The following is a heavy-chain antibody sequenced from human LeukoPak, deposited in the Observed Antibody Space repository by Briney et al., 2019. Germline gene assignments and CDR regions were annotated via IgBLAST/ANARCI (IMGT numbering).Heavy chain of an antibody. V-gene: IGHV3-66*01. J-gene: IGHJ4*02. D-gene: IGHD1-26*01. CDR1: GFTVSSTY. CDR3: ASGIRAFDN. CDR2: TYSGGST. Sequence: PGGSLRLSCLASGFTVSSTYMSWVRPAPGKGLEWVSVTYSGGSTYYADSVKGRCTISRDNSKNTLYLQMNSLRGEDTAVYYCASGIRAFDNWGQGTMVTVSA.